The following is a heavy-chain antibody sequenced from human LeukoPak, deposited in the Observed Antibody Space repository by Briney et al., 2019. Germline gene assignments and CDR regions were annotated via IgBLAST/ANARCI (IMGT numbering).Heavy chain of an antibody. V-gene: IGHV3-53*01. CDR2: IYSGGST. CDR3: ARGLGYCTSTTCLLPFDY. J-gene: IGHJ4*02. CDR1: GFTVSTYY. D-gene: IGHD2-2*01. Sequence: PGGSLRPSCAASGFTVSTYYMTWVRQAPGKGLECVSVIYSGGSTYYADSVKGRFTVSRDNSKNTLYLQMNSLRAEDTAMYYCARGLGYCTSTTCLLPFDYWGQGTLVTVSS.